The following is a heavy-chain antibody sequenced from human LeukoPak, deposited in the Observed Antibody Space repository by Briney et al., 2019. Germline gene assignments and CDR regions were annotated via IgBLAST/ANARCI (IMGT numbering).Heavy chain of an antibody. Sequence: GESPRLSCAASGFTFRDYYMSWIRQAPGKGLEWVSYIGTGGTPIDYADSVKGRFTISRDDAKSSLYLQMNNVRAKDTAFYYCARIYGGYWGQGALVSVSS. CDR1: GFTFRDYY. D-gene: IGHD3-16*01. J-gene: IGHJ4*02. V-gene: IGHV3-11*01. CDR3: ARIYGGY. CDR2: IGTGGTPI.